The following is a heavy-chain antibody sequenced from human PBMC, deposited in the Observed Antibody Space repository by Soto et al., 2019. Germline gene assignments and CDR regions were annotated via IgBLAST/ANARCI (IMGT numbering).Heavy chain of an antibody. CDR2: IYPGDSDT. V-gene: IGHV5-51*01. D-gene: IGHD2-2*01. Sequence: GESLKISCKGSGYSFTSYWIGWVRQMPGKGLEWMGIIYPGDSDTRYSPSFQGQVTISADKSISTAYLQWSSLKASDTAMYYCARLSCSSTSCLRGWFDTWGQGTLVTVSS. J-gene: IGHJ5*02. CDR3: ARLSCSSTSCLRGWFDT. CDR1: GYSFTSYW.